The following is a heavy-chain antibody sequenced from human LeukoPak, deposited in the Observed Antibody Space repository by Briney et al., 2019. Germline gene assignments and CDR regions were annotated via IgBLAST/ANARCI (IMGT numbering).Heavy chain of an antibody. CDR3: AKVPTYYYDSSGYFDY. CDR1: GFTFSSYS. D-gene: IGHD3-22*01. CDR2: ISGSGGST. V-gene: IGHV3-23*01. Sequence: GGSLRLSCAASGFTFSSYSMNWVRQAPGKGLEWVSTISGSGGSTYYADSVKGRFTISRDNSKNTLYLQMNSLRAEDTAVYYCAKVPTYYYDSSGYFDYWGQGTLVTVSS. J-gene: IGHJ4*02.